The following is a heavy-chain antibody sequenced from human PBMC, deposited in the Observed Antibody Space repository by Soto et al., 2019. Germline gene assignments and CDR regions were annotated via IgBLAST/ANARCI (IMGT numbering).Heavy chain of an antibody. Sequence: GGSLRLSCAASGFTFSSYDMHWVRQATGKGLEWVSAIGTAGDTYYPGSVKVRFTISRENAKNSLYLQMNSLRAGDTAVYYCARALYYDILTPYYYGMDVWGQGTTVTVSS. CDR1: GFTFSSYD. CDR3: ARALYYDILTPYYYGMDV. J-gene: IGHJ6*02. V-gene: IGHV3-13*01. CDR2: IGTAGDT. D-gene: IGHD3-9*01.